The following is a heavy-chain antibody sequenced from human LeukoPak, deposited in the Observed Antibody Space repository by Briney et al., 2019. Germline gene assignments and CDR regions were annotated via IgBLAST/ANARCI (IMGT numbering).Heavy chain of an antibody. D-gene: IGHD6-19*01. CDR3: ARQTDSSGWYNFDY. Sequence: GGSLRLSCAASGFTFRSYGMHWVRQAPGKGLEWVAVIWYDGSNKYYADSVKGRFTISRDNSKNTLYLQMNSLRAEDTAMYYCARQTDSSGWYNFDYWGQGTLVTVSS. CDR1: GFTFRSYG. V-gene: IGHV3-33*01. CDR2: IWYDGSNK. J-gene: IGHJ4*02.